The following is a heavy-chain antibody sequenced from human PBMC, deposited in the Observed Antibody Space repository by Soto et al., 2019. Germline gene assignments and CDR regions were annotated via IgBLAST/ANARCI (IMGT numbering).Heavy chain of an antibody. D-gene: IGHD2-2*01. Sequence: PSETLSLTCTVCGGSITSGYYYWNWIRQSLGKGLEWIGHIFYSGTTDYNPSLKSRAAISLDTAKNQVSLELSSVTAADTAVYYCAIDRRVSNSWWPGDSSFYGLDVGGQGSTVTVYS. CDR1: GGSITSGYYY. CDR3: AIDRRVSNSWWPGDSSFYGLDV. CDR2: IFYSGTT. V-gene: IGHV4-30-4*01. J-gene: IGHJ6*02.